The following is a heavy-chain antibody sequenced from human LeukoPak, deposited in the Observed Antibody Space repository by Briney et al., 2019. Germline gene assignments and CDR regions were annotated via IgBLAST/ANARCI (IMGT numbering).Heavy chain of an antibody. CDR1: GFTFSSYG. CDR2: ISYDGSNK. Sequence: PGRSLRLSCAASGFTFSSYGMHWVRQAPGKGLEWVAVISYDGSNKYYADSVKGRFTTSRDNSKNTLYLQMNSLRAEDTAVYYCAEGSSDGYNECFDYWGQGTLVTVSS. V-gene: IGHV3-30*18. D-gene: IGHD5-12*01. J-gene: IGHJ4*02. CDR3: AEGSSDGYNECFDY.